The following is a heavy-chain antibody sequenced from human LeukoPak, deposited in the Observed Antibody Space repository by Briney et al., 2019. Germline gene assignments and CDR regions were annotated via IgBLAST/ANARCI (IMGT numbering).Heavy chain of an antibody. D-gene: IGHD5-18*01. V-gene: IGHV1-69*05. CDR1: GGTFSSYA. CDR2: IIPIFGTA. Sequence: SVKVSCKASGGTFSSYAISWVRQAPGQGLEWMGRIIPIFGTANYAQKFQGRVTITTDESTSTAYMELSSLRSEDTAVYYCARGIGYSYGLFDFWGQGTLVTVSS. J-gene: IGHJ4*02. CDR3: ARGIGYSYGLFDF.